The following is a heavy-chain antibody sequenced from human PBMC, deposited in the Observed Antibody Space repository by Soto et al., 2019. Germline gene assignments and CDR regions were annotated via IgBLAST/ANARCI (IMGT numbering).Heavy chain of an antibody. CDR1: GYTFTSYG. Sequence: GASVKVSCKASGYTFTSYGINWVRQATGQGLEWMGWMNPNSGNTGYAQKFQGRVTMTRNTSISTAYMELSSLRSEDTAVYYCARGPLPPEEYCSGGSCYPTWYFDLWGRGTLVTVSS. CDR3: ARGPLPPEEYCSGGSCYPTWYFDL. J-gene: IGHJ2*01. CDR2: MNPNSGNT. D-gene: IGHD2-15*01. V-gene: IGHV1-8*01.